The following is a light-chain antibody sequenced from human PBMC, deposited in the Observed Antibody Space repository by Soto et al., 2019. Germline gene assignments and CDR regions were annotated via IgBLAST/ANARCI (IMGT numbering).Light chain of an antibody. CDR3: QQYGSSTYT. CDR2: GAS. Sequence: EIVLTQSPGSLSLSPRERATLSCRASQSVSSNHLAWYQQKPGQAPRLLIYGASRRATGIPDRFSGSGSGTEFTLTISRLEPEDFAVYYCQQYGSSTYT. CDR1: QSVSSNH. V-gene: IGKV3-20*01. J-gene: IGKJ2*01.